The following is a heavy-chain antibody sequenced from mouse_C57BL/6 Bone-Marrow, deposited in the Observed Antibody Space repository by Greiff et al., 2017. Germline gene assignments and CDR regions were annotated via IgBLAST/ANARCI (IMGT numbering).Heavy chain of an antibody. D-gene: IGHD1-1*01. CDR1: GYTFTSYT. CDR3: ANYYGSSYYAMDY. Sequence: VKLMESGAELARPGASVKMSCKASGYTFTSYTMHWVKQRPGQGLEWIGYINPSSGYTKYNQKFKDKATLTADKSSSTAYMQLSSLTSEDSAVYYCANYYGSSYYAMDYWGQGTSVTVSS. V-gene: IGHV1-4*01. J-gene: IGHJ4*01. CDR2: INPSSGYT.